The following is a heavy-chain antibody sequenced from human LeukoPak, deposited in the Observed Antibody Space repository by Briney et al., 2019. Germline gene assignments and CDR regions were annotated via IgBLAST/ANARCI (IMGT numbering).Heavy chain of an antibody. J-gene: IGHJ4*02. CDR1: GVSISSHY. CDR2: IYYSGST. Sequence: SETLSLTCTVSGVSISSHYWSWIRQPPGKGLEWIGYIYYSGSTNYNPSLKSRVTISVDTSKNQFSLKLSSVTAADTAVYYCARAAFRYGALDYWGQGTLVTVSS. V-gene: IGHV4-59*11. D-gene: IGHD4-17*01. CDR3: ARAAFRYGALDY.